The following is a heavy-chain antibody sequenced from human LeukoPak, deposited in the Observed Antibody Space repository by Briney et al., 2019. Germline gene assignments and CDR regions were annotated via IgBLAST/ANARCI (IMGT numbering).Heavy chain of an antibody. D-gene: IGHD3-22*01. CDR2: ISSSGSTI. Sequence: GGSLRLSCAASGFTFSSYEMNWVRQAPGKGLEWVSYISSSGSTIYYADSVKGRFTISRDNAKNSLYLQMNSLRAEDTAVYYCAREPLYYYDSSGSFDYWGQGTLVPVSS. CDR3: AREPLYYYDSSGSFDY. J-gene: IGHJ4*02. V-gene: IGHV3-48*03. CDR1: GFTFSSYE.